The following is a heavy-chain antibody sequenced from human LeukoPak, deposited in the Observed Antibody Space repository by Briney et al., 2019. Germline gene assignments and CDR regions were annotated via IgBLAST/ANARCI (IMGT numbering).Heavy chain of an antibody. J-gene: IGHJ4*02. CDR1: GFTFSSYW. Sequence: GGSSRLSCAASGFTFSSYWMTWVRQAPGKGLQWVANINQDGSEKYYVDSVKGRFTISRDNAKNSLYLQMKSLRIEDTAVYYCARYGALDYWGQGTLVTVSS. CDR2: INQDGSEK. CDR3: ARYGALDY. V-gene: IGHV3-7*04. D-gene: IGHD4-17*01.